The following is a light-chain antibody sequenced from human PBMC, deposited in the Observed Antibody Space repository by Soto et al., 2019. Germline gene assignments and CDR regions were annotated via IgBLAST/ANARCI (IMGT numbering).Light chain of an antibody. Sequence: QSALTQPASVSGSPGQSITISCTGTSSDVGGYNYVSWYQLHPGKAPKLMIYEVSNRPSGISNRFSGSKSGNTASLTISGLQGDDEADYYCSSYTSSSTYVFGTGTKVTVL. J-gene: IGLJ1*01. CDR1: SSDVGGYNY. CDR3: SSYTSSSTYV. V-gene: IGLV2-14*01. CDR2: EVS.